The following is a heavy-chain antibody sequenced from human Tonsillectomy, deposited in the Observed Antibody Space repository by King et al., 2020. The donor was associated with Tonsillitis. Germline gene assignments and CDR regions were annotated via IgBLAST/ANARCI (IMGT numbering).Heavy chain of an antibody. Sequence: DVQLVESGGGLVQPGGSLRLSCAASGFTFSSYSMNWVRQAPGKGLEWVSYISSSSSDIYYADSVEGRFTISRDNAKNSLYLQMNSLRAEDTAVYYCATESPFPVAVAATPFDYWGQGTLVTVSS. V-gene: IGHV3-48*01. D-gene: IGHD2-15*01. CDR1: GFTFSSYS. CDR3: ATESPFPVAVAATPFDY. CDR2: ISSSSSDI. J-gene: IGHJ4*02.